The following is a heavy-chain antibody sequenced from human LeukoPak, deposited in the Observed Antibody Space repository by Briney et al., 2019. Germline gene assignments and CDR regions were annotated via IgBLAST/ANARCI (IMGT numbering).Heavy chain of an antibody. CDR1: GGTFSSYA. D-gene: IGHD5-18*01. CDR2: IIPILGIA. J-gene: IGHJ6*02. V-gene: IGHV1-69*04. Sequence: EASVKVSCKASGGTFSSYAISWVRQAPGQGLEWMGRIIPILGIANYAQKFQGRVTITADKSTSTAYMGLSSLRSEDTAVYYCASYAQRGYSYGDYYYYGMDVWGQGTTVTVSS. CDR3: ASYAQRGYSYGDYYYYGMDV.